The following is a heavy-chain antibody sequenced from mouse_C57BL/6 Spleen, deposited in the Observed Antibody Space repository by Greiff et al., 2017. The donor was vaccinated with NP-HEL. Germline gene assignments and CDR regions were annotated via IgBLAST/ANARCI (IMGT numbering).Heavy chain of an antibody. D-gene: IGHD2-5*01. Sequence: QVQLQQSGPELVKPGASVKISCKASGYAFSSSWMNWVKQRPGKGLEWIGRIYPGDGDTNYNGKFKGKATLTADKSSSTAYMQLSSLTSEDSAVYYCARRGVSADSNYGFAYWGKGTMVTVAA. CDR3: ARRGVSADSNYGFAY. J-gene: IGHJ3*01. CDR1: GYAFSSSW. CDR2: IYPGDGDT. V-gene: IGHV1-82*01.